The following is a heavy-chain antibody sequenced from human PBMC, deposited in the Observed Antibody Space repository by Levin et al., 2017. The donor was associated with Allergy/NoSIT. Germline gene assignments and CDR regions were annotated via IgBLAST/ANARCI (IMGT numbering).Heavy chain of an antibody. Sequence: GGSLRLSCAASGFTFSNYAMQWVRQAPGKGLEWVAVISYDGNNEYYADSVKGRLTISRDNSKNTLYLQMISLRLDDTAVYYCARPSKGSRVSAPIDFWGQGTLVTVSS. J-gene: IGHJ4*02. CDR3: ARPSKGSRVSAPIDF. V-gene: IGHV3-30*14. CDR2: ISYDGNNE. CDR1: GFTFSNYA. D-gene: IGHD6-13*01.